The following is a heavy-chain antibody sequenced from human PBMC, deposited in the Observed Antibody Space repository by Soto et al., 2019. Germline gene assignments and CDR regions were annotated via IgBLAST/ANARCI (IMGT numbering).Heavy chain of an antibody. Sequence: QVQLEQSGAEVKKPGSSVKISCKASGGTFSSHAVSWVRQAPGQGLEWRGGIIPILGTEEFAQRFQGRLTITVDDSTATAYLELSSLKSYVTAVYYCARETADGYLGIFSNWGQGTLVTASS. CDR2: IIPILGTE. J-gene: IGHJ4*02. V-gene: IGHV1-69*01. D-gene: IGHD7-27*01. CDR1: GGTFSSHA. CDR3: ARETADGYLGIFSN.